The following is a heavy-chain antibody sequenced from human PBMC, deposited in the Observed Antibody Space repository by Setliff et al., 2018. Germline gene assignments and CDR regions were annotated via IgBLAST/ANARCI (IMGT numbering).Heavy chain of an antibody. V-gene: IGHV3-30*18. CDR2: ISNDDTKK. Sequence: PGGSLRLSCAASGFTFSPYIIHWVRQAPGKGLEWVALISNDDTKKYFADSVKGRFTISRDSSRNTLYLQMSSLRPEDTAVYYCAKVNNRFWSGYYPYYYGMDVWGQGTTVTVSS. CDR1: GFTFSPYI. CDR3: AKVNNRFWSGYYPYYYGMDV. J-gene: IGHJ6*02. D-gene: IGHD3-3*01.